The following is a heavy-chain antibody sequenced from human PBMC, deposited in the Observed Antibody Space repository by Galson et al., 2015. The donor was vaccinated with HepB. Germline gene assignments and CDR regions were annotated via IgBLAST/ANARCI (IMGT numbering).Heavy chain of an antibody. CDR3: AKQAGNLIRSWHFDS. J-gene: IGHJ4*02. CDR2: VEKDSSGT. CDR1: GFTFSAFA. D-gene: IGHD4-17*01. V-gene: IGHV3-23*03. Sequence: SLRLSCAASGFTFSAFAMSWVRQAPGKGLEWVSGVEKDSSGTYYADSVKGRFTISRDNSKNTLYLQVNSLRAEDTAVYYCAKQAGNLIRSWHFDSWGQGSLVIVSS.